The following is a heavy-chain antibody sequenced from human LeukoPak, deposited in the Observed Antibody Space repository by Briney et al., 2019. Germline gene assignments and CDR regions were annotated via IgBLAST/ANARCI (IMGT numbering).Heavy chain of an antibody. CDR3: AKDQLELAKNYYYYMDV. V-gene: IGHV3-23*01. CDR1: GFTFSSYA. CDR2: ISGSGGST. J-gene: IGHJ6*03. D-gene: IGHD1-7*01. Sequence: GGSLRLSCAASGFTFSSYAMSWVRQAPGKGLERVSAISGSGGSTYYADSVKGRFTISRDNSKNTLYLQMNSLRAEDTAVYYCAKDQLELAKNYYYYMDVWGKGTTVTVSS.